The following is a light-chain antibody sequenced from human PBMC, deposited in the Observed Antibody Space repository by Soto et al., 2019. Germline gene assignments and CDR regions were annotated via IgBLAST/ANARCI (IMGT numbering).Light chain of an antibody. CDR1: SSDVGGYNY. V-gene: IGLV2-14*03. CDR3: SSYTSSSTLSTYV. CDR2: DVS. J-gene: IGLJ1*01. Sequence: QSVLTQPASVSGSPGQSITISCTGASSDVGGYNYASWYQHHPGKAPKLMIYDVSNRPSGVSNRFSGSKSGNTASLIISGLQAEDEADYYCSSYTSSSTLSTYVFGTGTKVTVL.